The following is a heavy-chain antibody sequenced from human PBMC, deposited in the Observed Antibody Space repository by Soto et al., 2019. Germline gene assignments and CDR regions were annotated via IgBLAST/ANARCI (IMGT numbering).Heavy chain of an antibody. CDR1: GGTFSSYS. CDR2: IIPIFGTA. CDR3: ARDRPPPRPHYDFGNGDAYDI. Sequence: SVNVSCKASGGTFSSYSISWVRPAPGQGLEWMGGIIPIFGTANYAQKFQGRVTITADESTSTAYMELSSLRSEDTAVYYCARDRPPPRPHYDFGNGDAYDIWGQGTMDTGSS. J-gene: IGHJ3*02. V-gene: IGHV1-69*13. D-gene: IGHD3-3*01.